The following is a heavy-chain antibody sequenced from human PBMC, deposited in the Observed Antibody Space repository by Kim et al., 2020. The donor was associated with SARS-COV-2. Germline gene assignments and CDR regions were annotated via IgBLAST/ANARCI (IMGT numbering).Heavy chain of an antibody. V-gene: IGHV1-18*01. Sequence: ASVKVSCKASGYTFTSYGISWVRQAPGQGLEWMGWISAYNGNTNYAQKLQGRVTMTTDTSTSTAYMELRSLRSDDTAVYYCARDAGENDYGDKVDYWGQGTLVTVSS. D-gene: IGHD4-17*01. CDR3: ARDAGENDYGDKVDY. CDR2: ISAYNGNT. J-gene: IGHJ4*02. CDR1: GYTFTSYG.